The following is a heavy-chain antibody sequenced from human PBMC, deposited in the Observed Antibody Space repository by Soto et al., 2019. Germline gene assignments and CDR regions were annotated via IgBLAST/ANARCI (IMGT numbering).Heavy chain of an antibody. V-gene: IGHV5-51*01. J-gene: IGHJ6*02. D-gene: IGHD2-2*01. CDR2: IYPGDSDT. Sequence: GESLKISCQCSGYSFTSYWIGWVRQMTGKGLEWMGIIYPGDSDTRYSPSFQGQVTISRDNAKNSLYLQMNSLRAEDTAVYYCARDGAMRDYPYYYYYYGMDVWGQGTTVTVSS. CDR3: ARDGAMRDYPYYYYYYGMDV. CDR1: GYSFTSYW.